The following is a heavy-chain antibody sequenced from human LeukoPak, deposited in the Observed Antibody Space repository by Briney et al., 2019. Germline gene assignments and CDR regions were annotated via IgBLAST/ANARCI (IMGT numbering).Heavy chain of an antibody. Sequence: GASVKVSCKASGYTFTSYYTHWVRQAPGQGLEWMGIINPSGGSTSYAQKFQGRVTMTRGTSTSTVYMEMSSLRAEDTAMYYCARDIRGGSYPALPDYWGQGTLVTVSS. CDR3: ARDIRGGSYPALPDY. CDR1: GYTFTSYY. D-gene: IGHD1-26*01. J-gene: IGHJ4*02. CDR2: INPSGGST. V-gene: IGHV1-46*03.